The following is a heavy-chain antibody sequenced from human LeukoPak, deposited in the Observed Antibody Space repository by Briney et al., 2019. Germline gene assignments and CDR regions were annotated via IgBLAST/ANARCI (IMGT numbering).Heavy chain of an antibody. CDR2: ISSGTSYI. V-gene: IGHV3-21*01. CDR3: ARDPTSSWETAFDI. Sequence: PGGSLRLSCAASGFTFNTYTMNWVRQAPGKGLEWVSSISSGTSYIYYADSVKGRFTISRDNAKNSLYLQMNSLRAEDTAVYYCARDPTSSWETAFDIWGQGTMVTVSS. D-gene: IGHD1-26*01. J-gene: IGHJ3*02. CDR1: GFTFNTYT.